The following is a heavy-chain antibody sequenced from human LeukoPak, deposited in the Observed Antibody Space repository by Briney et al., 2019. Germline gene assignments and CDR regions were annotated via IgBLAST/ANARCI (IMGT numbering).Heavy chain of an antibody. Sequence: ASVKVSCKASGGTFSRYAISWVRQAPGQGREWMGRIIPIFGTANYAQKFQGRVTITTDESTSTAYMELSSLRSEDTAVYYCARDRHGAYFQHWGQGTLVTVSS. CDR3: ARDRHGAYFQH. V-gene: IGHV1-69*05. J-gene: IGHJ1*01. CDR2: IIPIFGTA. D-gene: IGHD1-26*01. CDR1: GGTFSRYA.